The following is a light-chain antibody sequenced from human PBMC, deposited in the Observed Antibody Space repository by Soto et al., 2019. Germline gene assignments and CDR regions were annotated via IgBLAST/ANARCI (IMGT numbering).Light chain of an antibody. CDR2: DAS. CDR1: QSVSSY. V-gene: IGKV3-11*01. J-gene: IGKJ1*01. CDR3: QQYNDNWT. Sequence: EIVLTQSPATLSLSPGERATLSCRASQSVSSYLAWYQQKPGPAPRLLIYDASNRASGIPARFSGSGSGTDFTLTITSLQPDDSATYYCQQYNDNWTFGQGTKV.